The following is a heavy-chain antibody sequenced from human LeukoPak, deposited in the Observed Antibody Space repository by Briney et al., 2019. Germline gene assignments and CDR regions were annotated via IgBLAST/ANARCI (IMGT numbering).Heavy chain of an antibody. CDR2: ISGSGGST. CDR1: AFTFSSYG. J-gene: IGHJ6*03. V-gene: IGHV3-23*01. D-gene: IGHD3-10*01. Sequence: GGSLRLSCAASAFTFSSYGMSWVRQAPGKGLEWVSAISGSGGSTYYADSVKGRFTISRDNSKNTLYLQMNSLRAEDTAVYYCAKGNYGSGSPYYMDVWGKGTTVTISS. CDR3: AKGNYGSGSPYYMDV.